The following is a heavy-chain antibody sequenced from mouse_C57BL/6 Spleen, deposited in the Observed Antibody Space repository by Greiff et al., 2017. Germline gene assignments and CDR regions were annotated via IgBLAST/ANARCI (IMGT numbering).Heavy chain of an antibody. CDR3: ARNYGTIGYAMDY. CDR1: GFTFSDYG. J-gene: IGHJ4*01. CDR2: ISSGSSTI. D-gene: IGHD1-1*01. Sequence: EVMLVESGRGLVKPGGSLKLSCAASGFTFSDYGMHWVRQAPEKGLEWVAYISSGSSTIYYADTVKGRFTISRDNAKNTLFLQMTSLRSEDTAMYYCARNYGTIGYAMDYWGQGTSVTVSS. V-gene: IGHV5-17*01.